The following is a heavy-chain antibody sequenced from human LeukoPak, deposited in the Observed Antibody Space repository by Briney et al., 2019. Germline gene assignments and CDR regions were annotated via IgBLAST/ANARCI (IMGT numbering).Heavy chain of an antibody. J-gene: IGHJ4*02. CDR1: GFTFSGYV. CDR2: ISTAGGTT. V-gene: IGHV3-23*01. D-gene: IGHD3-16*01. Sequence: GGSLRLSCAASGFTFSGYVMSWVRQAPGKGLEWVSVISTAGGTTTYADSVKGRFTMSRDNSKNTLFLQMNSLRAEDTAVYYCAKEGGPTLRYFDYWGQGTPVTVSS. CDR3: AKEGGPTLRYFDY.